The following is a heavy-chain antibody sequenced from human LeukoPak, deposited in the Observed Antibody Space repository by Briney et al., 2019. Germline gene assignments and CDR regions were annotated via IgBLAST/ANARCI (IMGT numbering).Heavy chain of an antibody. D-gene: IGHD3-10*01. CDR1: GGSFSGYY. V-gene: IGHV4-34*01. Sequence: PSETLSLTCAVYGGSFSGYYWSWIRQPPGKGLEWIGEINHSGSTNYNPSLKSRVTISVDTSRNQFSLKLSSVTAADTAVYYCARRRYYGSGSHDYWGQGTLVTVSS. J-gene: IGHJ4*02. CDR3: ARRRYYGSGSHDY. CDR2: INHSGST.